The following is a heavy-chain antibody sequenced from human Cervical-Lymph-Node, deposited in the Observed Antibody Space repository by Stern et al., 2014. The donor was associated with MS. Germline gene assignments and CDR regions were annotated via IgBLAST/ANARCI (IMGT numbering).Heavy chain of an antibody. CDR2: IYHKWST. V-gene: IGHV4-4*02. D-gene: IGHD6-6*01. CDR1: GVSIESSNW. CDR3: TTGPYDRSSTSGQ. Sequence: LQLQESGPGLVKPSGTLYLTCNVSGVSIESSNWWGWVRQPPGKGLEWLGDIYHKWSTHYKPSLRGRIFITVNSAKDQFSLKLTSVTAADTAVYYCTTGPYDRSSTSGQWGQGTRVTVSS. J-gene: IGHJ4*02.